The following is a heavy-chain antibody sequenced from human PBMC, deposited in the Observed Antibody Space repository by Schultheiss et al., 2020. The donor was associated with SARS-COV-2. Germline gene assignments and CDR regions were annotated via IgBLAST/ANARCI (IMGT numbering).Heavy chain of an antibody. CDR1: GFTFDDYA. J-gene: IGHJ6*02. D-gene: IGHD5-18*01. V-gene: IGHV3-74*01. Sequence: GGSLRLSCAASGFTFDDYAMHWVRQAPGKGLEWVSRINSDGSSISYVDSVKGRFTISRDNAKNTLYLQMNSLRAEDTAVYYCASTRGYHVRHGTDAWGQGTTVTVSS. CDR3: ASTRGYHVRHGTDA. CDR2: INSDGSSI.